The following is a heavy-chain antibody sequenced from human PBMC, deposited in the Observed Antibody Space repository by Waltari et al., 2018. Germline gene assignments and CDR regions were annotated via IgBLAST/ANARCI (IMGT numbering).Heavy chain of an antibody. CDR2: VYTSGGT. CDR3: AREGWQCGGDCYLDS. Sequence: QVRLQESGPGLVKPSQTLSLTCTVSGGSLNSGNFFWSWIRQPAGKGLEWIGHVYTSGGTVYNPSLRGRVKLSLDTSKNQVSLQLTSVTAADTAVYFCAREGWQCGGDCYLDSWGQGTLVTVSS. J-gene: IGHJ4*02. V-gene: IGHV4-61*02. CDR1: GGSLNSGNFF. D-gene: IGHD2-21*02.